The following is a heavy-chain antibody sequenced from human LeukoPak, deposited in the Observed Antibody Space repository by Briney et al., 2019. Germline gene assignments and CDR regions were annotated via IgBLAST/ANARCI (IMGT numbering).Heavy chain of an antibody. V-gene: IGHV3-7*01. Sequence: AGGSLRLSCAASGFTFSSYGMSWVRQAPGKGLEWVANIKQDGSEKYYVDSVKGRFTISRDNAKNSLYLQMNSLRAEDTAVYYCGGVSTRYYYYYYMDVWGKGTTVTVSS. J-gene: IGHJ6*03. CDR1: GFTFSSYG. CDR3: GGVSTRYYYYYYMDV. CDR2: IKQDGSEK.